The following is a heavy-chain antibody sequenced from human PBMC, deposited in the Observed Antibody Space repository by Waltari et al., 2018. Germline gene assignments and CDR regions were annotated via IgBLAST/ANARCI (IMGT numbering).Heavy chain of an antibody. CDR3: AKGPDSSHYFSNWLDP. V-gene: IGHV3-30*02. CDR2: IEYDGYNK. CDR1: GFNFNNHG. J-gene: IGHJ5*02. D-gene: IGHD3-22*01. Sequence: AQLVESGGGVVQPGGSLRISCAASGFNFNNHGMHWVRQAPGKGPEWVAFIEYDGYNKHYADSVKGRFTISRDNSKNTLYLQLSGLSREDTVVYSCAKGPDSSHYFSNWLDPWGQGTLVTVSS.